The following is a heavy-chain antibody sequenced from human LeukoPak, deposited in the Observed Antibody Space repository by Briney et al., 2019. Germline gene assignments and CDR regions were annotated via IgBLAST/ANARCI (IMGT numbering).Heavy chain of an antibody. V-gene: IGHV1-8*02. CDR1: GYTFTSYG. D-gene: IGHD3-10*01. CDR2: MNPNSGNT. J-gene: IGHJ5*02. CDR3: ARDNSVGDIAWWFDP. Sequence: AASVKVSCKASGYTFTSYGISWVRQAPGQGLEWMGWMNPNSGNTGYAQKFQGRVTMTRDMSTSTDYMELSSLRSEDTAIYYCARDNSVGDIAWWFDPWGQGTLVTVST.